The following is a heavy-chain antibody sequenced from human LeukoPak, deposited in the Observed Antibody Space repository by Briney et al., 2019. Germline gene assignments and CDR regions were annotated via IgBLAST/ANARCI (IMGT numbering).Heavy chain of an antibody. Sequence: PGGSLRLSCAAPGFTVSSNYMSWVRQAPGKGLEWVSLIYSGAGTYYADSVKCRFTISRDNSNNTLYLQMNNLRVEDTAMYYCATNSNWGPGHYWGQGTLVTVS. CDR2: IYSGAGT. CDR1: GFTVSSNY. V-gene: IGHV3-53*01. D-gene: IGHD7-27*01. CDR3: ATNSNWGPGHY. J-gene: IGHJ4*02.